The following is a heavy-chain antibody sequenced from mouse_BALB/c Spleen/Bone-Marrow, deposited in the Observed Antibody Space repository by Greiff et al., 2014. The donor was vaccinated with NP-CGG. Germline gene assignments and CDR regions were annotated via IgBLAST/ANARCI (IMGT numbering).Heavy chain of an antibody. CDR3: AREDITTVVEMDY. V-gene: IGHV1-9*01. D-gene: IGHD1-1*01. CDR1: GYTFSSYW. CDR2: ILPGSGNT. Sequence: LVESGAELMKPGASVKISCKAPGYTFSSYWIEWVKQRPGHGLEWIGEILPGSGNTNYNEKFKGKATFTADTSSNTAYMQLSSLTSEDSAVYYCAREDITTVVEMDYWGQGTSVTVSS. J-gene: IGHJ4*01.